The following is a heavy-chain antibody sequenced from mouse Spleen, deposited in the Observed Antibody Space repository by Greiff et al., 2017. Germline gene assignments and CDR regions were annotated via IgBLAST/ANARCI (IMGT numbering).Heavy chain of an antibody. V-gene: IGHV5-6-2*01. J-gene: IGHJ3*01. CDR2: ISNSGGST. Sequence: EVMLVESGGGLVKLGGSLKLSCAASGFTFSSYYMSWVRQTPEKRLEWVATISNSGGSTYYPDSVKDRFTISRDNAKNTLYLQMSSLNSEDTAVYYCARVDYDGTWFAYWGQGTLVTVSA. D-gene: IGHD2-3*01. CDR1: GFTFSSYY. CDR3: ARVDYDGTWFAY.